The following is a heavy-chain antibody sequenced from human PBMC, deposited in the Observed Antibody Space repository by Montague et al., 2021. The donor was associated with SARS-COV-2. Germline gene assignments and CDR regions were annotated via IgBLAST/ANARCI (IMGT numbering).Heavy chain of an antibody. CDR3: ARGAVYDFWSGFLRCYWFDP. Sequence: SETLSLTCAVYGGSLSCYYWAWIRQPPAKGLEWIGEINHSGSTNYNPSLKSRLTISVDTSKNQFSLNLNSMTAADTAVYYCARGAVYDFWSGFLRCYWFDPWGLGTPVTVSS. V-gene: IGHV4-34*01. J-gene: IGHJ5*02. CDR2: INHSGST. CDR1: GGSLSCYY. D-gene: IGHD3-3*01.